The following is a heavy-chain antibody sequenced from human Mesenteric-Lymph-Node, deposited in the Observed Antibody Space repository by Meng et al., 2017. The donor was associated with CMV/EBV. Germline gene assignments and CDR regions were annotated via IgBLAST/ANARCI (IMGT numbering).Heavy chain of an antibody. D-gene: IGHD6-13*01. CDR1: GYTFTGHY. Sequence: ASVKVSCKASGYTFTGHYMHWVRQAPGQGPEWLGWIYPASGATTYAQKFRGRVTMTSDTFISTAYMELSGLTSDDTAVYFCARQRGEEAAGYFDSWGQGSPVTVSS. CDR3: ARQRGEEAAGYFDS. CDR2: IYPASGAT. V-gene: IGHV1-2*02. J-gene: IGHJ4*02.